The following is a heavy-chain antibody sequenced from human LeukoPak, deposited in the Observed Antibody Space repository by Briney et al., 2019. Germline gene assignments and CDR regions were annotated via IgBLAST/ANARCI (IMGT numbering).Heavy chain of an antibody. CDR3: ATYRAAESGRGY. V-gene: IGHV4-59*01. Sequence: PSETLSLTCTVSGGSIRNYYWSWIRQSPGEGLEWIGCISYTGRANYNPSLKSRVTISMDTSKNQVSLKLTSVTAADTAVYYCATYRAAESGRGYWGQGTLVAV. D-gene: IGHD3-10*01. J-gene: IGHJ4*02. CDR1: GGSIRNYY. CDR2: ISYTGRA.